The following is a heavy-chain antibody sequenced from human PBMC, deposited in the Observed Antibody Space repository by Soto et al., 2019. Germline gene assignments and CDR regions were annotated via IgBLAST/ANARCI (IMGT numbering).Heavy chain of an antibody. V-gene: IGHV4-59*12. CDR3: ARATYYYDRSGYLYYFDY. D-gene: IGHD3-22*01. CDR1: DGSISSYY. Sequence: PSETLSLTCTISDGSISSYYWSWIRQPPGKALEWIGYVYYSGNTNYSPSLKSRVTISVDPSKNQFSLKLTSVTAADTAVYYCARATYYYDRSGYLYYFDYWGQGILVTVSS. CDR2: VYYSGNT. J-gene: IGHJ4*02.